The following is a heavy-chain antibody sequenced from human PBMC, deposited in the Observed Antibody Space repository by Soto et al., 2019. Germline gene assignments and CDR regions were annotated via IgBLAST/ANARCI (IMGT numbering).Heavy chain of an antibody. V-gene: IGHV3-30*18. J-gene: IGHJ4*02. Sequence: QVQLVQSGGGVIQPGKSLRLSCAASGITFTTYGMHWVRQTPGKGLECVEGVSDDGSQKYYAGSVKGRLTISRDDSKNTLYLRMSSLRVEDTAVYYCAKEMYPRTVLDSSSPWGDYWGQGTLVTVSS. CDR3: AKEMYPRTVLDSSSPWGDY. CDR1: GITFTTYG. CDR2: VSDDGSQK. D-gene: IGHD6-6*01.